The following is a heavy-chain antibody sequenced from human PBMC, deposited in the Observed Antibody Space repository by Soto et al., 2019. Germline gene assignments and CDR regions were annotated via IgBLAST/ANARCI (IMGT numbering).Heavy chain of an antibody. CDR1: GASFTDGSLF. CDR3: ATAPENFSQSGYYVNCFDP. J-gene: IGHJ5*01. CDR2: TYIGGMT. D-gene: IGHD3-10*02. V-gene: IGHV4-39*01. Sequence: SETLSLTCTVSGASFTDGSLFWGWIRQSPGKGVEWIASTYIGGMTYYNPSLRSRVTISVDTSKSQFSLRLNSVTAADTAVYSCATAPENFSQSGYYVNCFDPWGQGTLVTLSS.